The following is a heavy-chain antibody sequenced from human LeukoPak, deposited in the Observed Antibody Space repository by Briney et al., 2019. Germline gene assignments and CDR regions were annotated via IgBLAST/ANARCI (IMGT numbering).Heavy chain of an antibody. CDR2: ISGSGGST. V-gene: IGHV3-23*01. D-gene: IGHD5-18*01. J-gene: IGHJ4*02. Sequence: GGALRLSCAASGFTFSSYAMSWVRQAPGKGLEWVSAISGSGGSTYYADSVKGRFTISRDNSKNTLYLQMNSLRAVDTAVYYCAKLVGYSYGYFDYRGQGTLVTVSS. CDR3: AKLVGYSYGYFDY. CDR1: GFTFSSYA.